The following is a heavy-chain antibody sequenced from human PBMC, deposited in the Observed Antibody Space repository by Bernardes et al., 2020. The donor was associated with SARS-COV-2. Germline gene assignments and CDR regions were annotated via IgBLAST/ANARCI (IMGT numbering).Heavy chain of an antibody. CDR1: GDSINSIHS. J-gene: IGHJ6*02. CDR3: VRMGSSGTTYYHYGMDV. CDR2: IPHSGKT. Sequence: PETLSLTCAVSGDSINSIHSWNWVRQSPGGGQEWIGEIPHSGKTNYNPSLKRRVAISVDDSKNQFSLKLTSVTATDTAVYYCVRMGSSGTTYYHYGMDVWGQGTTVTVSS. D-gene: IGHD1-7*01. V-gene: IGHV4-4*03.